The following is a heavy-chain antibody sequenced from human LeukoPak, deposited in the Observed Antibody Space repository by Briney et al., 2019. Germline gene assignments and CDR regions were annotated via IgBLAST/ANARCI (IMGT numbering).Heavy chain of an antibody. CDR3: AKDHGSWYVSELYFDY. V-gene: IGHV3-74*01. D-gene: IGHD6-13*01. Sequence: GGSLRLSCAASGFTFSSYWMHWVRQAPGKGLVWVSSIKSDGSSTSYADSVKGRLTISRDNARNTLYLQMNSLRTEDTAVYYCAKDHGSWYVSELYFDYWGQGTLVTVSS. J-gene: IGHJ4*02. CDR2: IKSDGSST. CDR1: GFTFSSYW.